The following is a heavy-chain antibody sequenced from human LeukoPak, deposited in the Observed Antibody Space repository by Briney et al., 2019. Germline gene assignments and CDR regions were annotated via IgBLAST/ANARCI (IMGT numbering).Heavy chain of an antibody. CDR3: ARGPKSRYSSGLDY. Sequence: PSGGSLRLXCAASGFTFSSFWMHWVRQAPEKVLVWVSRIDADGSTNYADSVRGRFSISRDNAKNTLYLQMNSLRVEDTAVYYCARGPKSRYSSGLDYWGQGTLVTVSS. J-gene: IGHJ4*02. D-gene: IGHD6-19*01. V-gene: IGHV3-74*01. CDR2: IDADGST. CDR1: GFTFSSFW.